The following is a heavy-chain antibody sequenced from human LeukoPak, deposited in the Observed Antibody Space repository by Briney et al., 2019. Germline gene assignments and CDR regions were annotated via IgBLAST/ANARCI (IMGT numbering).Heavy chain of an antibody. CDR3: ARDGRTTVTTGPYY. D-gene: IGHD4-17*01. CDR1: GYTFTGYY. J-gene: IGHJ4*02. Sequence: ASVKVSCKASGYTFTGYYMHWVRQAPGQGLEWMGWINPNSGGTNYAQKFQGRVTMTRDTSISTAYMELSRLRSDVTAVYYCARDGRTTVTTGPYYWGQGTLVAVSS. V-gene: IGHV1-2*02. CDR2: INPNSGGT.